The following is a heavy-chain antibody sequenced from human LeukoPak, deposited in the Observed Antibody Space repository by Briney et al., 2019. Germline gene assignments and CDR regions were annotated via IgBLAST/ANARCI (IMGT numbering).Heavy chain of an antibody. CDR3: AREVSGDWGDYFDY. CDR1: GGSISSGDYY. CDR2: IYCSGST. Sequence: SQTLSLTCTVSGGSISSGDYYWSWIRQPPGKGLEWIGYIYCSGSTYYNPSLKSRVTISVDTSKNQFSLKLSSVTAADTAVYYCAREVSGDWGDYFDYWGQGTLVTVSS. J-gene: IGHJ4*02. D-gene: IGHD3-16*01. V-gene: IGHV4-30-4*01.